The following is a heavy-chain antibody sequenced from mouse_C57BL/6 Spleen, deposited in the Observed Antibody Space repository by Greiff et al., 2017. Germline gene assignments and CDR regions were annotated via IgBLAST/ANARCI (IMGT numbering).Heavy chain of an antibody. CDR1: GYTFTSYW. CDR2: IDPSDSET. J-gene: IGHJ4*01. Sequence: QVQLKQSGAELVRPGSSVKLSCKASGYTFTSYWMHWVKQRPIQGLEWIGNIDPSDSETHYNQKFKDKATLTVDKSSSTAYMQLSSLTSEDSAVYDCARNPHLYYAMDYWGQGTSVTVSS. V-gene: IGHV1-52*01. CDR3: ARNPHLYYAMDY.